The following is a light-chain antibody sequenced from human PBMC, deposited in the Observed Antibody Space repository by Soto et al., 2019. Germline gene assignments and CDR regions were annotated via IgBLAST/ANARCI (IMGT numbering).Light chain of an antibody. J-gene: IGLJ2*01. CDR1: SSNIGHNY. V-gene: IGLV1-51*01. CDR2: DND. Sequence: QSVLTQPPSVSAAPGQTVTISCSGSSSNIGHNYVCWYQHLPGTAPKLLIFDNDKRPSGIPDRFSGSKSGTSATLDITGLQAGDEADYYCGTWDSSLSVGLFGGGTKVTVL. CDR3: GTWDSSLSVGL.